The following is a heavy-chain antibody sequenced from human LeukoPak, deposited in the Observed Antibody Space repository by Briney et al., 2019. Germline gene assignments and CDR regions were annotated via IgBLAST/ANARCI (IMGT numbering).Heavy chain of an antibody. D-gene: IGHD6-19*01. CDR1: GGSISSYY. V-gene: IGHV4-59*01. CDR2: MHSSGIT. J-gene: IGHJ1*01. CDR3: ARGYKSDWGLQYFQY. Sequence: SETLSLTCTVSGGSISSYYWSWIRQPPGKGLEWICYMHSSGITSNNPSLKSRVTMSVDMSKNQFSLRLNSVTAADTAVYYCARGYKSDWGLQYFQYWGQGTLVTVSS.